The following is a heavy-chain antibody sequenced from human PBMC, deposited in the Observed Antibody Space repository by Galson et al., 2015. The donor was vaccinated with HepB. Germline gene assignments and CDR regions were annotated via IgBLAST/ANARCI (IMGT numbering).Heavy chain of an antibody. V-gene: IGHV3-48*01. CDR2: ISSSSSTI. Sequence: SPRLSCAASGFTFSSYSMNWVRQAPGKGLEWVSYISSSSSTIYYADSVKGRFTLSRDNAKNSLYLQMNSLRAEDTAVYYCASHYDNSGKITDAFDIWGQGTMVTVSS. J-gene: IGHJ3*02. CDR3: ASHYDNSGKITDAFDI. CDR1: GFTFSSYS. D-gene: IGHD3-22*01.